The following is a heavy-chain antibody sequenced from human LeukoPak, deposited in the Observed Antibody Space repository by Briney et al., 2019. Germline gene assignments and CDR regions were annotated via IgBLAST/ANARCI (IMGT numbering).Heavy chain of an antibody. Sequence: HPGGSLRLSCAASGFTFSSYEMNWVRQAPGKGLEWVSYISSSGSTIYYAASVKGRCTISRDNAKNSLYLQMNSLRAEDTAVYYCARVGDYDILTGYSGDFDYWGQGTLVTVSS. J-gene: IGHJ4*02. V-gene: IGHV3-48*03. CDR2: ISSSGSTI. CDR3: ARVGDYDILTGYSGDFDY. CDR1: GFTFSSYE. D-gene: IGHD3-9*01.